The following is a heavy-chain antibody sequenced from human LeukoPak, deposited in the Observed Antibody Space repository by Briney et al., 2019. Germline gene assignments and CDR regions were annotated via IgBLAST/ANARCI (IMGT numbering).Heavy chain of an antibody. J-gene: IGHJ5*02. CDR2: INHSGST. V-gene: IGHV4-34*01. CDR1: GGSISSYY. D-gene: IGHD6-13*01. Sequence: SETLSLTCTVSGGSISSYYWSWIRQPPGKGLEWIGEINHSGSTNYNPSLKSRVTISVDTSKNQFSLKLSSVTAADTAVYYCARGGKGYSSSWYRADRANWFDPWGQGTLVTVSS. CDR3: ARGGKGYSSSWYRADRANWFDP.